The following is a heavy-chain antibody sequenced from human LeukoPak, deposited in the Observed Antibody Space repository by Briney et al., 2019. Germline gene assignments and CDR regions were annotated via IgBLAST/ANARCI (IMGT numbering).Heavy chain of an antibody. CDR3: ARDQTSYVQRYDSSGYYWRWFDP. J-gene: IGHJ5*02. V-gene: IGHV3-21*01. Sequence: GGSLRLSCAASGFTFSSYSMNWVRQAPGKGLEWVSSISSSSSYIYYADSVKGRFTISRDNAKNSLYLQMNSLRAEDTAVYYCARDQTSYVQRYDSSGYYWRWFDPWGQGTLVTVSS. D-gene: IGHD3-22*01. CDR1: GFTFSSYS. CDR2: ISSSSSYI.